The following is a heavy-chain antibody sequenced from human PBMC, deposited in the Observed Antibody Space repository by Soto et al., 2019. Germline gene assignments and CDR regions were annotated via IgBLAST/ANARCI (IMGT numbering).Heavy chain of an antibody. CDR1: GYSFTSYD. V-gene: IGHV1-8*01. CDR3: ERGGGDWFDP. J-gene: IGHJ5*02. CDR2: MNPNSGNT. D-gene: IGHD1-26*01. Sequence: GXAVKVCCTTSGYSFTSYDINWGRQATGQGLEWMGWMNPNSGNTGYAQKFQGRVTMTRNTSISTAYMELSSLRSEDTAVYYCERGGGDWFDPWGQGTPVTVSS.